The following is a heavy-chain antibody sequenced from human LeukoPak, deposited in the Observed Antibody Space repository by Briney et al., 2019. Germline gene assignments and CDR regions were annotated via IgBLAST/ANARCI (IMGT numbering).Heavy chain of an antibody. Sequence: SETLSLTCTVSGGSISSSSHFWGWIRQPPGKGLEWIGSIYYSGNTYYNPSLKSRVTISVDTSKNQFSLKLSSVAAADTAVYYCARGPRIAARPYYFDSWGQGTLVTVSS. CDR1: GGSISSSSHF. D-gene: IGHD6-6*01. V-gene: IGHV4-39*07. J-gene: IGHJ4*02. CDR3: ARGPRIAARPYYFDS. CDR2: IYYSGNT.